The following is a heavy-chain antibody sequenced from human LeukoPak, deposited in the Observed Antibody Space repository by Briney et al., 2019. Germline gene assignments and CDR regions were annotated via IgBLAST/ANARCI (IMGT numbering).Heavy chain of an antibody. D-gene: IGHD6-6*01. CDR3: AKALPARGYSSSLLNFDY. CDR1: GFTFSSYA. J-gene: IGHJ4*02. CDR2: ISGSGGST. Sequence: PGGSLRLSCAASGFTFSSYAMSWVRQAPGKGLEWVSAISGSGGSTYYADSVKGRFTISRDNSKNTLYLQMNSLRAEDTAVYYCAKALPARGYSSSLLNFDYWGQGTLVTVSS. V-gene: IGHV3-23*01.